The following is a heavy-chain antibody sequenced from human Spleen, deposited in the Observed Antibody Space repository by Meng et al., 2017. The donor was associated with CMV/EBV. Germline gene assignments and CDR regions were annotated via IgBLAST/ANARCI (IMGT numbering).Heavy chain of an antibody. CDR3: ARRGPSYCGVDCLAWFDP. Sequence: FTRYGINWVRQAPGQGLEWMGWIRVYNGDTKYAQKFQGRVTMTTDTSTSTAYMELRSLRSDDTAVYYCARRGPSYCGVDCLAWFDPWGQGTLVTVSS. V-gene: IGHV1-18*01. CDR1: FTRYG. J-gene: IGHJ5*02. D-gene: IGHD2-21*01. CDR2: IRVYNGDT.